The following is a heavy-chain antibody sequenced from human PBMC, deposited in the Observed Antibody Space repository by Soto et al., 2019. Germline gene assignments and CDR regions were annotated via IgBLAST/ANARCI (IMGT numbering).Heavy chain of an antibody. J-gene: IGHJ4*02. CDR2: IIPIFGTA. D-gene: IGHD2-15*01. V-gene: IGHV1-69*06. Sequence: SVKVSCKASGGTFSSYAISWVRQAPGQGLEWMGGIIPIFGTANYAQKFQGRVTITADKSTSTAYMELSSLRSEDTAVYYCARGGGGGSRSYYFDYWGQGTLVTVSS. CDR1: GGTFSSYA. CDR3: ARGGGGGSRSYYFDY.